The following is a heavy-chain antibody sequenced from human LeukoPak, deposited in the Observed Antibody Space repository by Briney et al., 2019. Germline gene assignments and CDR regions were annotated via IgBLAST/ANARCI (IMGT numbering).Heavy chain of an antibody. CDR1: GFTFSHFA. V-gene: IGHV3-30*02. J-gene: IGHJ5*02. D-gene: IGHD3-3*01. CDR3: AKDFPFTIFGVVITEDWFDP. Sequence: GGSLRLPCAASGFTFSHFAMSWVRQAPGKGLEWVAFIRYDGSYKYYADSVKGRFTISRDNSKNTLYLQMNSLRAEDTAVYYCAKDFPFTIFGVVITEDWFDPWGQGTLVTVSS. CDR2: IRYDGSYK.